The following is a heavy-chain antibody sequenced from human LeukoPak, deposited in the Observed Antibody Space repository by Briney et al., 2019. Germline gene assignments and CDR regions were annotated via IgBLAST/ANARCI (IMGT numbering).Heavy chain of an antibody. D-gene: IGHD3-22*01. CDR2: VYPGDSET. CDR3: ASASDSSGYLFS. V-gene: IGHV5-51*01. Sequence: GESLKISCKGSGYRFNAYWIAWVRQMPGKGLEWMGIVYPGDSETRYSPSFQGHATMSADKSIYTAYLQWSTLKASDTAMYYCASASDSSGYLFSWGQGALVTVSS. J-gene: IGHJ4*02. CDR1: GYRFNAYW.